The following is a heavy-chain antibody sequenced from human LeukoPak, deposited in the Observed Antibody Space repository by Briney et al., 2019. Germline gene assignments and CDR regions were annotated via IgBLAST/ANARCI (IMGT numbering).Heavy chain of an antibody. CDR1: GGSFSGYY. D-gene: IGHD6-13*01. CDR3: ARENSNSWYLDY. J-gene: IGHJ4*02. CDR2: IYNSGST. Sequence: PSETLSLTCAVYGGSFSGYYWNWIRQPPGKGLEWIGYIYNSGSTNYNPSLKSRVTISVDTSKNQFSLKLSSVTAADTAVYYCARENSNSWYLDYWGQGTLVTVSS. V-gene: IGHV4-59*01.